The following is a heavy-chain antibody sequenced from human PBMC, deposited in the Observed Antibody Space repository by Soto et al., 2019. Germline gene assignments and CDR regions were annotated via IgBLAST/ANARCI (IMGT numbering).Heavy chain of an antibody. CDR2: ISLSGST. Sequence: SETLSLTCSVPCADINTGYITWAWIRQHAVKGLEWLGYISLSGSTDYNSSLKSRLSISGDTSKNHFSLTLTSVTAAAAAVYYCATIGVSGYLAVWGQGTTVTVSS. V-gene: IGHV4-31*03. CDR1: CADINTGYIT. D-gene: IGHD5-18*01. CDR3: ATIGVSGYLAV. J-gene: IGHJ6*02.